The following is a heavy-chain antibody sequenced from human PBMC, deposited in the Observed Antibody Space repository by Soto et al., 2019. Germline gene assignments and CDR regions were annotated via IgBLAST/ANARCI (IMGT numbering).Heavy chain of an antibody. CDR1: GFTFSSYS. CDR3: AREGVLLWFGFDY. Sequence: GGSLRLSCAASGFTFSSYSMNRVRQAPGKGLEWVSYISSSSSTIYYADSVKGRFTISRDNAKNSLYLQMNSLRAEDTAVYYCAREGVLLWFGFDYWGQGTLVTVSS. CDR2: ISSSSSTI. J-gene: IGHJ4*02. V-gene: IGHV3-48*01. D-gene: IGHD3-10*01.